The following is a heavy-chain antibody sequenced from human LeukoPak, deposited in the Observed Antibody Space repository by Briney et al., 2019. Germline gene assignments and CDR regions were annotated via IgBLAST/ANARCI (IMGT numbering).Heavy chain of an antibody. Sequence: SQTLSLTCTVSGGSISSGTYYWSWIRQPAGKGLEWIGRIYTSGSTNYNPSLKSRVTISVDTSKNQFSLRLNSVTAADTAVYYCARDWGSGFGWFDPWGQGTLVTVSS. CDR2: IYTSGST. D-gene: IGHD6-19*01. V-gene: IGHV4-61*02. J-gene: IGHJ5*02. CDR1: GGSISSGTYY. CDR3: ARDWGSGFGWFDP.